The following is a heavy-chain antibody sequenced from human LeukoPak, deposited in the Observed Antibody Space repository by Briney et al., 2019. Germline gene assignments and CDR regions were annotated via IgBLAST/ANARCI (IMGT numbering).Heavy chain of an antibody. J-gene: IGHJ4*02. CDR3: TTDGVGVEGATYDN. Sequence: GGSLRLSCAASGFTFSDYYMSWIRQAPGKGLEWVSYISSSGSTIYYADSVKGRFTISRDNAKNSLYLQMNSLKTEDTAVYYCTTDGVGVEGATYDNWGQGTLVSVSS. V-gene: IGHV3-11*01. CDR2: ISSSGSTI. D-gene: IGHD1-26*01. CDR1: GFTFSDYY.